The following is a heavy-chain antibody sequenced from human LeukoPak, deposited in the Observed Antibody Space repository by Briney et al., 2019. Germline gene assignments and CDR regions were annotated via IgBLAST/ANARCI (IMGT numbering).Heavy chain of an antibody. J-gene: IGHJ4*02. D-gene: IGHD6-13*01. Sequence: PGGSLRLSCAASGFTFSSYGMHWVRQAPGKGLEWVAFNKYYADSVKGRFTIPRDNSKNTLYLQMNSLRAEDTAVYYCAKERIAAAGDYWGQGTLVTVSS. CDR2: NK. CDR1: GFTFSSYG. CDR3: AKERIAAAGDY. V-gene: IGHV3-30-5*02.